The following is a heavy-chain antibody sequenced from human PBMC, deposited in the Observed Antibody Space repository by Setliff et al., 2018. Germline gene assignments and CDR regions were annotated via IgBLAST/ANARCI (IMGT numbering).Heavy chain of an antibody. D-gene: IGHD6-6*01. V-gene: IGHV5-51*01. Sequence: GESLKISCKGSGYSFTSYWIGWVRQMPGKGLEWMGIIYPGDSDTRYSPSFQGQVTISADKSISTAYLQWSSLKASDTAMYYCARLGSSSPERGHYVDYWGQGTLVTVSS. CDR2: IYPGDSDT. CDR3: ARLGSSSPERGHYVDY. J-gene: IGHJ4*02. CDR1: GYSFTSYW.